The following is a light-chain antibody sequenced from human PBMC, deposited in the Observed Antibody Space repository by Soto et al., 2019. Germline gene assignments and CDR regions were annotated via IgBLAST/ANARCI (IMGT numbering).Light chain of an antibody. J-gene: IGKJ1*01. V-gene: IGKV3-15*01. CDR3: QQYNNWPRT. CDR1: QSVSSN. CDR2: GAS. Sequence: DIVMTQSPAPLSVSPGERATLSCRASQSVSSNLAWYQQKPGQAPRLLIYGASTRATGIPARFSGSGSGTECTLTISSLQSEDVAVYYCQQYNNWPRTLGQGTKVDIK.